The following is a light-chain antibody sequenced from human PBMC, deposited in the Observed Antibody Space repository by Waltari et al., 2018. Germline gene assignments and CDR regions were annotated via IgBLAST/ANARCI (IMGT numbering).Light chain of an antibody. CDR2: DVS. J-gene: IGLJ1*01. V-gene: IGLV2-23*02. CDR1: RGDVGGYNY. Sequence: QSALTQPASVSGSPGQSITISCTGTRGDVGGYNYVSWYQHHPGKAPKLMSYDVSKRPSGASNRFSGSKSGNTASLTVSGLQAEDEADYYCCSYAGASTYVFGTGTKVTVL. CDR3: CSYAGASTYV.